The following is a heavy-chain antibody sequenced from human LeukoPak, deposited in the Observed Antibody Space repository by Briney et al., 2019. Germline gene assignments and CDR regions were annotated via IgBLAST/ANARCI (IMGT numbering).Heavy chain of an antibody. Sequence: PSETLSLTCTVSGGSISSGGYYWSWIRQHPGKGLEWIGYIYYSGNTYYNPSLKSRVTISVDTSKNQFSLKLSSVTAADTAVYYCARVVIVAFDIWGQGTMVTVSS. J-gene: IGHJ3*02. V-gene: IGHV4-31*03. CDR3: ARVVIVAFDI. D-gene: IGHD3-22*01. CDR1: GGSISSGGYY. CDR2: IYYSGNT.